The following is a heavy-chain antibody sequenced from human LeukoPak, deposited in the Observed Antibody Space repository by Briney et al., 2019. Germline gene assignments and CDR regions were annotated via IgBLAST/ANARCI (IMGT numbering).Heavy chain of an antibody. J-gene: IGHJ4*02. D-gene: IGHD3-22*01. V-gene: IGHV4-4*07. Sequence: ASETLSLTCTVSGGSISSYYWSWIRQPAGKGLEWIGRIYGSGSTNYNPSLWGRVTMSVDTSKNQVSLNLSSVTAADMAVYYCARDLGGLYYDSSGTDYWGQGTLVTVSS. CDR2: IYGSGST. CDR3: ARDLGGLYYDSSGTDY. CDR1: GGSISSYY.